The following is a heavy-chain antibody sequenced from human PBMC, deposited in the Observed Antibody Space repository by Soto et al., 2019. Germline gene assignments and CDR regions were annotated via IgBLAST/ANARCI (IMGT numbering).Heavy chain of an antibody. D-gene: IGHD2-2*01. CDR1: GFTFDDYA. Sequence: EVQLVESGGGLVQPGRSLRLSCAASGFTFDDYAMHWVRQAPGKGLEWVSGISWNSGSIGYADSVKGRFTISRDNAKNSLYLQMNSLRAEDTALYYCAKGDIVVVPAAMPDYWGQGTLVTVSS. CDR3: AKGDIVVVPAAMPDY. CDR2: ISWNSGSI. J-gene: IGHJ4*02. V-gene: IGHV3-9*01.